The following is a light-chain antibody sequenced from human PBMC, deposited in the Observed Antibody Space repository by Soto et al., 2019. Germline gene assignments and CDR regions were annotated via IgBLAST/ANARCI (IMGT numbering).Light chain of an antibody. Sequence: DIQMTQSPSSVSASVGDRVTITCRASQAIDSWLAWYQQKPGEAPKLLIFTGSLLHSGVPPRFSGSGSGTDLTLTISSLQPEDFATYYCQQTLSFPPTFGQGT. CDR3: QQTLSFPPT. CDR2: TGS. CDR1: QAIDSW. J-gene: IGKJ1*01. V-gene: IGKV1-12*01.